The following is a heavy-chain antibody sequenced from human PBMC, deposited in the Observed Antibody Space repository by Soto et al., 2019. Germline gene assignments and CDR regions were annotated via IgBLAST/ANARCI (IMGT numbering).Heavy chain of an antibody. CDR2: ISGTSSTI. V-gene: IGHV3-48*02. Sequence: GGSLRLSCASSVFTLSNYNMNWVRQAPGKGLEWVSSISGTSSTIYYADSVKGRFTISIDNSKNSLYLQMNPLRDEDTAVYYWASRYYYDSSGYYYPYYYWGQGTMVTVSS. D-gene: IGHD3-22*01. J-gene: IGHJ4*02. CDR3: ASRYYYDSSGYYYPYYY. CDR1: VFTLSNYN.